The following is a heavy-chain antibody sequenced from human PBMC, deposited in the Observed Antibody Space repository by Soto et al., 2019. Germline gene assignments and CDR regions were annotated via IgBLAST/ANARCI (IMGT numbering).Heavy chain of an antibody. CDR3: SRSGGDYGDYTFDF. J-gene: IGHJ4*02. CDR1: GYTFTAYP. D-gene: IGHD4-17*01. V-gene: IGHV1-3*01. Sequence: QVPLVQSGAEVMKPGASVKVSCKTSGYTFTAYPMHWVRQAPGQRLEWMGWINPGIGDTKYSQKFQDRVTLTSDTSANTAYMELSSLRSEDTGVYYCSRSGGDYGDYTFDFWGQGTLVTVSS. CDR2: INPGIGDT.